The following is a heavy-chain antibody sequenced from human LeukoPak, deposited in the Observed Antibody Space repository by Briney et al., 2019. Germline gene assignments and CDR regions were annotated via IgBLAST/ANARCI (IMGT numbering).Heavy chain of an antibody. CDR1: GFTFSSYS. D-gene: IGHD2-2*01. CDR3: ARDRYCSSTSCSEGFDAFDI. Sequence: GGSLRLSCAASGFTFSSYSMNWVRQAPGKGLEWVSSISSSSSYIYYADSVKGRFTISRDNAKNSLYLQMNSLRAEDTAVYYCARDRYCSSTSCSEGFDAFDIWGQGTMVTVSS. CDR2: ISSSSSYI. J-gene: IGHJ3*02. V-gene: IGHV3-21*01.